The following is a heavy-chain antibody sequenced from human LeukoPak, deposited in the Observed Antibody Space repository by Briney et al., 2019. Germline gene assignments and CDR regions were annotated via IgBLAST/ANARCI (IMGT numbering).Heavy chain of an antibody. J-gene: IGHJ4*02. D-gene: IGHD6-19*01. V-gene: IGHV3-7*01. CDR1: GFTFSSYW. Sequence: GGSLRLSCAASGFTFSSYWMSWVRQAPGKGLEWVANIQQDGSEKYYVDSVKGRFTISRDNAKNSLYLHMDSLRAEDTAVYYCARGAYSSGWAYFDHWGQGTLVTVSS. CDR2: IQQDGSEK. CDR3: ARGAYSSGWAYFDH.